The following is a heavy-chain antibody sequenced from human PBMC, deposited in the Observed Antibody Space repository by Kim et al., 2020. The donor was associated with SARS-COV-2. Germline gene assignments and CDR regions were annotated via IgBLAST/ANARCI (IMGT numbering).Heavy chain of an antibody. V-gene: IGHV3-21*01. CDR1: GFTFSSYS. J-gene: IGHJ6*02. CDR2: ISSSSSYI. Sequence: GGSLRLSCAASGFTFSSYSMNWVRQAPGKGLEWVSSISSSSSYIYYADSVKGRFTISRDNAKNSLYVQMNSLRAEDTAVYYCARAGKGHHYYYGMDVWGQGATVTVSS. CDR3: ARAGKGHHYYYGMDV.